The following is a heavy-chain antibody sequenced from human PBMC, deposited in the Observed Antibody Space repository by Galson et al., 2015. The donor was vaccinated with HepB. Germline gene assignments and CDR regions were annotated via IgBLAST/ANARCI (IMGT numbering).Heavy chain of an antibody. CDR2: IYPGDSDT. CDR1: GYSLTSYW. J-gene: IGHJ6*02. Sequence: QSGAEVKKPGESLKISCKGSGYSLTSYWIGWVRQMPGKGLEWMGIIYPGDSDTRYSPSFQGQVTISADKSISTAYLQWSSLKASDTAMYYCARHLGVYYYYYGMDVWGQGTTVTVSS. V-gene: IGHV5-51*01. CDR3: ARHLGVYYYYYGMDV. D-gene: IGHD3-16*01.